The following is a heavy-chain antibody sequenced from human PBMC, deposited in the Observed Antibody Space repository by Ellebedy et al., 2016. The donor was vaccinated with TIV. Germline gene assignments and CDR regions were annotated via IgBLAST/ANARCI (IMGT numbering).Heavy chain of an antibody. CDR3: ARVRVAARSGYFDL. CDR1: GFTFSSYA. J-gene: IGHJ2*01. CDR2: ISSADST. V-gene: IGHV3-23*01. Sequence: PGGSLRLSCAASGFTFSSYAMTWVRQAPGKGPEWVSSISSADSTYFADSVKGRFTISRDNSKNTVCLQMNSLRAEDTAVYYCARVRVAARSGYFDLWGRGTLVTVSS. D-gene: IGHD6-6*01.